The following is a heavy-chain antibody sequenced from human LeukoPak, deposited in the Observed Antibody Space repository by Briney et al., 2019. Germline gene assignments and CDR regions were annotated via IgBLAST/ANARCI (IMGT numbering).Heavy chain of an antibody. J-gene: IGHJ4*02. V-gene: IGHV1-69*04. CDR2: IIPILGIA. CDR1: GGTFISYA. Sequence: GASVKVSCKASGGTFISYAISWVRQAPGQGLEWMGRIIPILGIANYAQKFQGRVTITADKSTSTAYMELSSLRSEDTAVYYCARAYYGSGSGNFDYWGQGTLVTVSS. CDR3: ARAYYGSGSGNFDY. D-gene: IGHD3-10*01.